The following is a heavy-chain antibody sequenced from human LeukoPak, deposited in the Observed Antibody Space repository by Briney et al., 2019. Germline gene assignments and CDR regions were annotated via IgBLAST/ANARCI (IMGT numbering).Heavy chain of an antibody. CDR3: AKGRLVLDY. Sequence: GGSLRLSCAATGFTFSNYAMSGVRQAPGKGLEWVSSISDSGGKTYYADSVKGRFAISRDNSKNTLYLQMDSLRAEDTAVYYCAKGRLVLDYWGQGTLVTVSS. CDR2: ISDSGGKT. V-gene: IGHV3-23*01. J-gene: IGHJ4*02. CDR1: GFTFSNYA. D-gene: IGHD6-6*01.